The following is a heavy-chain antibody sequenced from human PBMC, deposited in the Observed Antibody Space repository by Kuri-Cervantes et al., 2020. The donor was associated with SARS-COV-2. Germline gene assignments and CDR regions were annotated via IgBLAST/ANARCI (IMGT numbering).Heavy chain of an antibody. CDR2: IYSGGST. J-gene: IGHJ6*02. D-gene: IGHD3/OR15-3a*01. Sequence: LSLTCAASGFTVSSNYMSWVRQAPGKGLEWVSVIYSGGSTYYADSVKGRFTISRDNSKNTLYLQMNSLRAEDTAVYYCARVDSYRENYYYYGMDVWGQGTTVTVSS. CDR3: ARVDSYRENYYYYGMDV. V-gene: IGHV3-53*01. CDR1: GFTVSSNY.